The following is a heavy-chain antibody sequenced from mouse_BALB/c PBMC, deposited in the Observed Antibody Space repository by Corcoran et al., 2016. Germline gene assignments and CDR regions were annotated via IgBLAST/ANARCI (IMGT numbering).Heavy chain of an antibody. D-gene: IGHD1-1*01. V-gene: IGHV1-9*01. CDR1: GYTFSSYW. J-gene: IGHJ3*01. CDR3: ARGDYGSRFAY. Sequence: QVQLKQSGAELMKPGASVKISCTATGYTFSSYWIEWVKQRPGHGLEWIGEILPGSGSTNYNEKFKGKATFTADTSSNTAYMQLSSLTSEDSAVYYCARGDYGSRFAYWGQGTLVTVSA. CDR2: ILPGSGST.